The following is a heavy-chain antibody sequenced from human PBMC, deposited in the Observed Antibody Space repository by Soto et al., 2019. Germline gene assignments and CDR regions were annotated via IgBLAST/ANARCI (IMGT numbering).Heavy chain of an antibody. J-gene: IGHJ6*02. CDR1: GDSITSGGYY. CDR2: IYHSGGS. V-gene: IGHV4-31*03. D-gene: IGHD3-10*01. CDR3: ARDYYGAGSQYYYYGMEV. Sequence: PSETRSLTCTVSGDSITSGGYYWSWLREPPGKGLEWIGYIYHSGGSSYNPSLRGRAVISIDTSKNQFSLRLNAVTAADTATYYCARDYYGAGSQYYYYGMEVWGQGTTVTVSS.